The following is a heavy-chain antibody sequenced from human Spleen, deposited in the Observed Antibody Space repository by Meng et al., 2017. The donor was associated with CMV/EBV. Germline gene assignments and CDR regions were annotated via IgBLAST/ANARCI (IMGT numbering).Heavy chain of an antibody. CDR3: AKAPGLYYYYGMDV. J-gene: IGHJ6*02. CDR2: ISTSGATM. CDR1: GFTFSSYE. V-gene: IGHV3-48*03. Sequence: GGSLRLSCAASGFTFSSYEMNWVRQAPGKGLEWVSYISTSGATMYNADSVKGRFTISRDDAKHSLYLQMHSLRAEDTALYYCAKAPGLYYYYGMDVWGQGTTVTVSS. D-gene: IGHD1-14*01.